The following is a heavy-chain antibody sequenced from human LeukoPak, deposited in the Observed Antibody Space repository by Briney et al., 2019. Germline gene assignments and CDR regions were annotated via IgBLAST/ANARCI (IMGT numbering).Heavy chain of an antibody. V-gene: IGHV3-20*04. CDR2: IDWNGDNA. J-gene: IGHJ6*03. CDR3: AREVATADYYYYMDV. D-gene: IGHD5-18*01. Sequence: GGSLRLSCAASGFNLDDYDMNWVRHAPGKGLEWVSRIDWNGDNAGYADSVRGRFTISRDNAKNSLYLQMNSLRAEDTALYYCAREVATADYYYYMDVWGKGTTVTVTS. CDR1: GFNLDDYD.